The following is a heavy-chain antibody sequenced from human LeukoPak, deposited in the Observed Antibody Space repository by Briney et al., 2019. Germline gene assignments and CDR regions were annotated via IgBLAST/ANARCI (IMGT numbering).Heavy chain of an antibody. V-gene: IGHV1-8*01. D-gene: IGHD3-22*01. J-gene: IGHJ3*02. Sequence: ASVKVSCQASGYTFTSYDINWVRQATGQGLEWMGWMNPNSGNTDYAQKFQGRVTMTRNTSISTAYMELNSLRSEDTAVYYCARGHNYHYDDNDAFDIWGQGTMVTVSS. CDR3: ARGHNYHYDDNDAFDI. CDR1: GYTFTSYD. CDR2: MNPNSGNT.